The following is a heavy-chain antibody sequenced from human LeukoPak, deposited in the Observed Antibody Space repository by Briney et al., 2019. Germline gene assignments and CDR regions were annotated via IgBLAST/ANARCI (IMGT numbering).Heavy chain of an antibody. V-gene: IGHV3-9*01. J-gene: IGHJ4*02. CDR1: GFTFDDYA. D-gene: IGHD5-12*01. CDR2: ISWNSGSI. CDR3: AKDRDIAALDYFDY. Sequence: GGSLRLSCAASGFTFDDYAMHWVRQAPGKGLEWVSGISWNSGSIGYADSVKGRFTISRDNAKNSLYLQMNSLRAEDTALYYCAKDRDIAALDYFDYWGQGTLVTVSS.